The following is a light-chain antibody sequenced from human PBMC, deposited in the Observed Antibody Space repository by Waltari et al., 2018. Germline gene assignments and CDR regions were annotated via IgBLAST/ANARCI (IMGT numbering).Light chain of an antibody. CDR1: SSDIGGHNH. Sequence: QSALTQPASVSGSPGQSITISCTGTSSDIGGHNHVSWYQQHPGKAPKLVIFEVTTRPSGVSNRFSGSKSGNTASLTISGLQAEDEADYYCTSYTTSVTWVFGGGTKVTVL. CDR2: EVT. CDR3: TSYTTSVTWV. V-gene: IGLV2-14*01. J-gene: IGLJ3*02.